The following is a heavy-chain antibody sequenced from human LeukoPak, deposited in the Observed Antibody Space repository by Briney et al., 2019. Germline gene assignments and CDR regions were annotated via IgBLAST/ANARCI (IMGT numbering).Heavy chain of an antibody. D-gene: IGHD6-19*01. CDR3: AKDRDPLTSSGWPWAYFDY. CDR1: GFTFSSYS. J-gene: IGHJ4*02. V-gene: IGHV3-21*04. CDR2: ISSSSSYI. Sequence: PGRSLRLSCAASGFTFSSYSMNWVRQAPGKGLEWVSSISSSSSYIYCADSVKGRFTISRDNAKNSLYLQMNSLRAEDTAVYYCAKDRDPLTSSGWPWAYFDYWGQGIMVIVSS.